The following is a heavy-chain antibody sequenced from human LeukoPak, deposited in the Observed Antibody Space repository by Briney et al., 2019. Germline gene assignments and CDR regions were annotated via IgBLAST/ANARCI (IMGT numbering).Heavy chain of an antibody. J-gene: IGHJ4*02. Sequence: GGSLRLSCAASGFTFTSYEMNWVRQAPGKGLEWVSYISSGGSNIHYADSVKGRFTISRDNAKNSLYLQMNSLRAEDTAVYYCARVIFDGSVDYWGQGTLVTVSS. D-gene: IGHD3-10*01. V-gene: IGHV3-48*03. CDR2: ISSGGSNI. CDR3: ARVIFDGSVDY. CDR1: GFTFTSYE.